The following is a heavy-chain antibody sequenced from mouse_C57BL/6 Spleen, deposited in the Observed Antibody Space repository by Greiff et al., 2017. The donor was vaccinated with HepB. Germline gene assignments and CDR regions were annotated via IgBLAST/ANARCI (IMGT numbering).Heavy chain of an antibody. V-gene: IGHV1-52*01. CDR1: GYTFTSYW. D-gene: IGHD1-1*01. CDR2: IDPSDSET. J-gene: IGHJ1*03. Sequence: QVQLQQPGAELVRPGSSVKLSCKASGYTFTSYWMHWVKQRPIQGLEWIGNIDPSDSETHYNQKFKDKATLTVDKSSSTAYMQLSSLTSEDSAVYYCARSGYYGSPCDFDVWGTGTTVTVSS. CDR3: ARSGYYGSPCDFDV.